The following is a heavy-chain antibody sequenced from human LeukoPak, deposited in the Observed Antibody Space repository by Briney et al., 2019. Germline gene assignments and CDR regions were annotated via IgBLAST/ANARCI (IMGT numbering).Heavy chain of an antibody. D-gene: IGHD2-15*01. CDR2: IYPGDSDT. J-gene: IGHJ4*02. Sequence: GESLKISCQASGYTFTNYWIGWVRQMPGKGLEWMGIIYPGDSDTKYSPSFQGQVTISVDKSISTAYLHWSSLKASGTAMYYCARRVGRCYFDYWGQGTLVTVSS. V-gene: IGHV5-51*01. CDR1: GYTFTNYW. CDR3: ARRVGRCYFDY.